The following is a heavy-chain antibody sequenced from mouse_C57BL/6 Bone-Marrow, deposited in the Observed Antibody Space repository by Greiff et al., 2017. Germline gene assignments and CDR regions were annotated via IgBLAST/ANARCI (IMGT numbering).Heavy chain of an antibody. V-gene: IGHV5-9-1*02. Sequence: EVKVEESGEGLVKPGGSLKLSCAASGFTFSSYAMSWVRQTPEKRLEWVAYISSGGDYIYYADTVKGRFTISRDNARNTLYLQMSSLKSEDTAMYYCTRNYYDYDGAYYFDYWGQSTTLTVSS. CDR3: TRNYYDYDGAYYFDY. CDR1: GFTFSSYA. D-gene: IGHD2-4*01. CDR2: ISSGGDYI. J-gene: IGHJ2*01.